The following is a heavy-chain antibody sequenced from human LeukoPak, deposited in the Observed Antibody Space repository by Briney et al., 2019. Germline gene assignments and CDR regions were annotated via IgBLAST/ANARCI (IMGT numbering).Heavy chain of an antibody. D-gene: IGHD4-23*01. Sequence: GGSLRLSCAASGFSFNKYGMHWVRQAPGKGLEWVAFIRCDGSNKYYADSVKGRFTISRDNSKNTVYVQMNSLRAEDTAVYYCARGRNNYGGNSEIEYWGQGTLVTVSS. CDR2: IRCDGSNK. CDR1: GFSFNKYG. CDR3: ARGRNNYGGNSEIEY. J-gene: IGHJ4*02. V-gene: IGHV3-30*02.